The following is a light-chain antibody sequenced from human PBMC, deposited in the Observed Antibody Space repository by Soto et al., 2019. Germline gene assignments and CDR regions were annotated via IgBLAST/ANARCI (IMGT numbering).Light chain of an antibody. CDR1: SSDIGTYNL. J-gene: IGLJ2*01. V-gene: IGLV2-23*01. CDR2: EGS. Sequence: QSVLTQPASVSGSPGQSIIISCTGTSSDIGTYNLVSWYQQHPGKAPKLMVYEGSARPSGVSNRFSGSKSGNTASLTISGLQAEDEADYYCCAYAGENTWIFGGGTKVTVL. CDR3: CAYAGENTWI.